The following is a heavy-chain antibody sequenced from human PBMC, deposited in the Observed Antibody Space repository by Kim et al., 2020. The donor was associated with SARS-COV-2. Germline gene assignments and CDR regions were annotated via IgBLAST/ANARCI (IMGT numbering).Heavy chain of an antibody. J-gene: IGHJ4*02. CDR3: ARADVDGSAPK. V-gene: IGHV1-18*01. D-gene: IGHD3-10*01. CDR2: T. Sequence: TNYAQKLQGRVTMTTDTSTSTAYMELRSLRSDDTAVYYCARADVDGSAPKWGQGTLVTVSS.